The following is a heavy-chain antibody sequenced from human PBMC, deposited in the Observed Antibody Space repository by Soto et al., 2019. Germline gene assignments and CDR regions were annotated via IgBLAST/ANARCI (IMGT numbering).Heavy chain of an antibody. J-gene: IGHJ4*02. CDR2: ISSNGGST. D-gene: IGHD3-22*01. Sequence: LRLSCAASGFTFSSYAMHWVRQAPGKGLEYVSAISSNGGSTYYANSVKGRFTISRDNSKNTLYLQMGSLRAEDMAVYYCARSPYYYDSSGYMQYYFDYWGQGTLVTVSS. V-gene: IGHV3-64*01. CDR1: GFTFSSYA. CDR3: ARSPYYYDSSGYMQYYFDY.